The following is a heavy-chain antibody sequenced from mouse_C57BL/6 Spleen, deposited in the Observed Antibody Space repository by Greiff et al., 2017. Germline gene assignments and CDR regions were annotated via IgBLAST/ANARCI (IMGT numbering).Heavy chain of an antibody. D-gene: IGHD1-1*01. Sequence: EVQLVESGGGLVKPGGSLKLSCAASGFTFSDYGMHWVRQAPEKGLEWVAYISSVSSTIYYADTVKGRFTISRDNAKNTLFLQMTSLRSEDTAMYYCARGSYYYGSSSYFDYWGQGTTLTVSS. V-gene: IGHV5-17*01. CDR2: ISSVSSTI. CDR3: ARGSYYYGSSSYFDY. CDR1: GFTFSDYG. J-gene: IGHJ2*01.